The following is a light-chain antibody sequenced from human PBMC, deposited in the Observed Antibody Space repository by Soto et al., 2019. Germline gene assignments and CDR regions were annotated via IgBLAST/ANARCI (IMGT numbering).Light chain of an antibody. CDR1: QSIYSS. V-gene: IGKV1-39*01. J-gene: IGKJ2*01. CDR2: AAS. Sequence: DIQMTQSPSSLSASVGARVTITCRASQSIYSSLNWYHQKPVKAPKLLLYAASNLQSGVPSRFSGSGSGPDFTLSISSLPPEDFATYDCQQSYSAPYTFGQGTKLEI. CDR3: QQSYSAPYT.